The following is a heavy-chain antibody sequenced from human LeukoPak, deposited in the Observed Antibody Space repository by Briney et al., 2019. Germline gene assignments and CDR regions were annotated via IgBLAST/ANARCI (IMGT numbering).Heavy chain of an antibody. D-gene: IGHD6-19*01. CDR3: ARDTGIAVAGSNY. CDR2: IYSGGST. Sequence: PGGSLRLSCAASGFTVSSNYVSWVRQAPGKGLEWVSVIYSGGSTYYADSVKGRFTISRDNSKNTLYLQMNSLRAEDTAVYYRARDTGIAVAGSNYWGQGTLVTVSS. J-gene: IGHJ4*02. V-gene: IGHV3-53*01. CDR1: GFTVSSNY.